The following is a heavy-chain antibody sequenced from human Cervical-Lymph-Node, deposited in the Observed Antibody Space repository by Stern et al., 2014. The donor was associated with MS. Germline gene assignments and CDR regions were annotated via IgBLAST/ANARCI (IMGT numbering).Heavy chain of an antibody. D-gene: IGHD3-16*01. Sequence: QVQLGQSGPGLVKPSQTLSLTCTVSGGSISSGSYYWSWIRQPAGKGLEWIGRIYTSGSTNYNPPHKGRVTISVTTSKNQFSRKLSSVTAADTAVYYCASQVGDYVWGSPLYFDYWGQGTLVTVSS. CDR3: ASQVGDYVWGSPLYFDY. CDR1: GGSISSGSYY. CDR2: IYTSGST. V-gene: IGHV4-61*02. J-gene: IGHJ4*02.